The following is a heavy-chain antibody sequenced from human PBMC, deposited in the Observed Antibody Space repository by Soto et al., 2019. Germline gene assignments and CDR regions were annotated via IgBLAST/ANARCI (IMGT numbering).Heavy chain of an antibody. Sequence: ASVKVSCKASGYTFTSYYMHWVRQAPGQGLAWMGIINPSGGSTSYAQKFQGRVTMTRDTSTSTVYMELSSLRSEDTAVYYCARDRLGMMATSRGGAFDIWGQGTMVTVSS. CDR2: INPSGGST. CDR1: GYTFTSYY. D-gene: IGHD5-12*01. CDR3: ARDRLGMMATSRGGAFDI. V-gene: IGHV1-46*01. J-gene: IGHJ3*02.